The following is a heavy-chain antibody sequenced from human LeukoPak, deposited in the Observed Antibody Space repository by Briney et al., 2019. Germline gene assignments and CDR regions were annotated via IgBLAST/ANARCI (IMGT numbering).Heavy chain of an antibody. CDR3: ARDWGAAAGFLVGY. D-gene: IGHD6-13*01. V-gene: IGHV4-34*01. J-gene: IGHJ4*02. Sequence: SETLSLTCAVYGGSFSGYYWSWIRQPPGKGLEWIGEINHSGSTNYNPSLKSRVTISVDTSKNQFSLKLSSVTAADTAVYYCARDWGAAAGFLVGYWGQGTLVTVSS. CDR1: GGSFSGYY. CDR2: INHSGST.